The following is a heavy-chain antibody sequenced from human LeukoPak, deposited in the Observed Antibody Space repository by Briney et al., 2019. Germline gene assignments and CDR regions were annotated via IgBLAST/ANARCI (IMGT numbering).Heavy chain of an antibody. CDR2: ISSSSSYI. Sequence: KTGGSLRLSCAASGFTFSSYSMNWVRQAPGKGLEWVSSISSSSSYIYYADSVKGRFTTSRDNAKNSLYLQMNSLRAEDTAVYYCARAGRTTVVTPSDYWGQGTLVTVSS. D-gene: IGHD4-23*01. CDR3: ARAGRTTVVTPSDY. CDR1: GFTFSSYS. V-gene: IGHV3-21*01. J-gene: IGHJ4*02.